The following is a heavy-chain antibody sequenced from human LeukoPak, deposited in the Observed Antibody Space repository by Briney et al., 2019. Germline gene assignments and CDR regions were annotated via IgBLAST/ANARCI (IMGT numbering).Heavy chain of an antibody. CDR2: IIPIFGTA. J-gene: IGHJ6*04. Sequence: GASVRVSCTASGGTFIIYAISWVRQAPGQGLEWMGGIIPIFGTANYAQKFQGRVTITADESTSTAYMELSSLRSEDTAVYYCARGCSSTSCYAFYGMDVWGKGTTVTVSS. CDR1: GGTFIIYA. V-gene: IGHV1-69*01. D-gene: IGHD2-2*01. CDR3: ARGCSSTSCYAFYGMDV.